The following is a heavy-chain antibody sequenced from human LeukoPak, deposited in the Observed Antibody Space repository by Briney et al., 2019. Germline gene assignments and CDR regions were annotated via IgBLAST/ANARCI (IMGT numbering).Heavy chain of an antibody. V-gene: IGHV3-30*02. Sequence: GGSLRLSCAASGFTFSSYGMHWVRQAPGKGLEWVAFIRYDGSNKYYADSVKGRFTISRGNSKNTLYLQMNSLRAEDTAVYYCAKDVERSRPYYFDYWGQGTLVTVSS. CDR3: AKDVERSRPYYFDY. D-gene: IGHD1-1*01. CDR1: GFTFSSYG. CDR2: IRYDGSNK. J-gene: IGHJ4*02.